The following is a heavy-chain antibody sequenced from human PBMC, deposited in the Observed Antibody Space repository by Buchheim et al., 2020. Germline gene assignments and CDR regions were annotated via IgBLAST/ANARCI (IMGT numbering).Heavy chain of an antibody. CDR2: INHSGST. D-gene: IGHD1-26*01. CDR3: ARGIVGATRGLFDY. V-gene: IGHV4-34*01. J-gene: IGHJ4*02. CDR1: GGSFSGYY. Sequence: QVQLQQWGAGLLKPSETLSLTCAVYGGSFSGYYWSWIRQPPGKGLEWIGEINHSGSTNYNPSLKSRVTISVDTSKNQSSLKLSSVTAADTSVYYCARGIVGATRGLFDYWGQGTL.